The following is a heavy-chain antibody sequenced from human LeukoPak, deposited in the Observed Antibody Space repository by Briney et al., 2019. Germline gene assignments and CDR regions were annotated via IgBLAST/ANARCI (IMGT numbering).Heavy chain of an antibody. CDR3: ARDLVVVTGLRTRGSFDI. D-gene: IGHD2-21*02. CDR1: GYTFTKYY. CDR2: INPSGGTT. Sequence: GASVKVSCKASGYTFTKYYMHWVRQAPGQGLEWMGIINPSGGTTSYAQKFQGRVTVTRDTSTSTVYMELSSLRSEDTAVYYCARDLVVVTGLRTRGSFDIWGQGTMVTVSS. J-gene: IGHJ3*02. V-gene: IGHV1-46*01.